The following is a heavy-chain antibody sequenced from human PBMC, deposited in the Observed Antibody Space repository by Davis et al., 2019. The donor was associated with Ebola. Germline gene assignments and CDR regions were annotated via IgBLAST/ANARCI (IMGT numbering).Heavy chain of an antibody. CDR3: ARDGGIAAPPDY. D-gene: IGHD6-13*01. CDR1: GGSISSYY. J-gene: IGHJ4*02. CDR2: FYYSGGT. V-gene: IGHV4-59*01. Sequence: SETLSLTCTVSGGSISSYYWSWIRQPPGKGLEWIGYFYYSGGTNYNPSLKSRVTISVDTSKNQFSLKLSSVTAADTAVYYCARDGGIAAPPDYWGQGTLVTVSS.